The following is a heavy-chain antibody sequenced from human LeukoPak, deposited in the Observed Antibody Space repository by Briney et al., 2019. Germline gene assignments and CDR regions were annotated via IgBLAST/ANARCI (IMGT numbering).Heavy chain of an antibody. D-gene: IGHD5-18*01. CDR1: GFTFSSYS. CDR3: ARVDTATNDY. J-gene: IGHJ4*02. CDR2: ISSSSSYI. Sequence: GGSLRLSCAASGFTFSSYSMNWVRQAPGKGLEWVSSISSSSSYIYYVDSVKGRFTISRDNAKNSLYLQMNSLRAEDTAVYYCARVDTATNDYWGQGTLVTVSS. V-gene: IGHV3-21*06.